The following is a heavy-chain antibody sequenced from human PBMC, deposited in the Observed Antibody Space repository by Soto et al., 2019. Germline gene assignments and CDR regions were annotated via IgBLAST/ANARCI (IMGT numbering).Heavy chain of an antibody. Sequence: ASVKVSCKVSGYTLTELSMHWVRQAPGKGLEWMGGFDPEDAETIYAQKFQGRVTMTEDTSTDTAYMELSSLRSEDTAVYYCATDVSGSYRFDYWGQGTLVTVSS. D-gene: IGHD1-26*01. J-gene: IGHJ4*02. CDR3: ATDVSGSYRFDY. CDR2: FDPEDAET. CDR1: GYTLTELS. V-gene: IGHV1-24*01.